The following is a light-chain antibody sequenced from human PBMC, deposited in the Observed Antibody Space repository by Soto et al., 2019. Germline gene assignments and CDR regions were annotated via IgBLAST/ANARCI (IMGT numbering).Light chain of an antibody. CDR3: QQYSSSPPLT. CDR1: QSVSRS. V-gene: IGKV3-20*01. CDR2: GAS. Sequence: EIVLTQSPGTLSLSPGERATLSCRASQSVSRSLAWYQQKPGQAPRLLIYGASSRATGIPDRFSGSGSGTAVTLTIISIEPADFSVDYCQQYSSSPPLTFGGGTKVEIK. J-gene: IGKJ4*01.